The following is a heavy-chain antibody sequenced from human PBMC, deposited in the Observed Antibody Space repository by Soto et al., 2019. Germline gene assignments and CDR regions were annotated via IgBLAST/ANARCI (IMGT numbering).Heavy chain of an antibody. Sequence: GESLKISCKGSGYSFTSYWIGWVRQMPGKGLEWMGIIYPGDSDTRYSPSFQGQVTISADKSISTLYLQMNSLKPEDTAVYYCGKDYYPLAAPQYFDVDVWGQGTTVTVSS. CDR3: GKDYYPLAAPQYFDVDV. J-gene: IGHJ6*02. V-gene: IGHV5-51*01. CDR1: GYSFTSYW. CDR2: IYPGDSDT. D-gene: IGHD6-13*01.